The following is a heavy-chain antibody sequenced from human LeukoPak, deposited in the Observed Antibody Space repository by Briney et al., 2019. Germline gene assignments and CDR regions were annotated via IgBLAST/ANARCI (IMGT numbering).Heavy chain of an antibody. D-gene: IGHD3-10*01. CDR1: GFTFSSYW. V-gene: IGHV3-7*01. CDR2: IKQDGSEK. J-gene: IGHJ4*02. CDR3: ARDPSYYYGSLSHFDF. Sequence: PGGSLRLSCAASGFTFSSYWMSWVRQAPGKGLEWVANIKQDGSEKYYVDSVKGRFTISRDNAKNSLYLQMNSLRAEDTAVYYCARDPSYYYGSLSHFDFWGQGTLVTVSS.